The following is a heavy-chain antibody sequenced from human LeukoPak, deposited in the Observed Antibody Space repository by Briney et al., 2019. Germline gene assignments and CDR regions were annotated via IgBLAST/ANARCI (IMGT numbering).Heavy chain of an antibody. D-gene: IGHD1-26*01. V-gene: IGHV3-21*01. CDR3: ARDLLVGASFDY. CDR1: GFTFSSCS. Sequence: GGSLRLSCAASGFTFSSCSMNWVRQAPGKGLEWVSSISSSSSYIYYADSVKGRFTISRDNAKNSLYLQMNSLRAEDTAVYYCARDLLVGASFDYWGQGTLVTVSS. J-gene: IGHJ4*02. CDR2: ISSSSSYI.